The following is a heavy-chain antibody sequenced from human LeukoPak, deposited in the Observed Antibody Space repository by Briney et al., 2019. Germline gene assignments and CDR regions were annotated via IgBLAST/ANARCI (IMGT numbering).Heavy chain of an antibody. Sequence: PSETLSLTCTVSGDSMTGYCWAWVRQPPGTGLEWIGYICSSGSTNYNPSLKSRVTISVDTSKNQFSLNLSSVTAADTGLYFCAGGYGYNLFWGQGTLVTVS. V-gene: IGHV4-59*01. CDR1: GDSMTGYC. CDR3: AGGYGYNLF. J-gene: IGHJ4*02. CDR2: ICSSGST. D-gene: IGHD5-24*01.